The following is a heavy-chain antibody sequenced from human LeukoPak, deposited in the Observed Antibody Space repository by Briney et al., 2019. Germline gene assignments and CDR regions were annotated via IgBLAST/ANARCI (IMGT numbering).Heavy chain of an antibody. CDR2: INQSGST. CDR1: GGSFSGYY. CDR3: ARHGTILRYFDRTMRFDY. D-gene: IGHD3-9*01. Sequence: SETLSLTCAVYGGSFSGYYWSWIRQPPGNGLEWIGEINQSGSTNYNPSLKSRVTISVDTSKNQFSLNLSPVTAADTALYYCARHGTILRYFDRTMRFDYWGQGTLVTVSS. V-gene: IGHV4-34*01. J-gene: IGHJ4*02.